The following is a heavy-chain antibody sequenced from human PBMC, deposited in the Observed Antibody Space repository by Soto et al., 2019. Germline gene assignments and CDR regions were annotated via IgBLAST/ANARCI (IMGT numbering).Heavy chain of an antibody. CDR1: GFTFGDYY. CDR3: ARDLTTVTTSYFDY. D-gene: IGHD4-17*01. Sequence: SLRLSCAASGFTFGDYYISWISQAPGKGLEWVSYISSSGSTIYYADSVKGRFTISRDNAKNSLYLQMNSLRDEDTAVYYCARDLTTVTTSYFDYWGQGTLVTVSS. CDR2: ISSSGSTI. V-gene: IGHV3-11*01. J-gene: IGHJ4*02.